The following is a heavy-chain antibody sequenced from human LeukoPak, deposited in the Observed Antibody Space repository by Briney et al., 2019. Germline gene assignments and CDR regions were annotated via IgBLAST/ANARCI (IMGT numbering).Heavy chain of an antibody. J-gene: IGHJ6*02. V-gene: IGHV6-1*01. CDR1: GDSVSSNSAA. CDR2: TYYRSKWYN. Sequence: SQTLSLTCAISGDSVSSNSAAWNWIRQSPSRGLEWLGRTYYRSKWYNDYAVSVKSRIAINPDTSKNQFSLQLNSVTPEDTAVYYCARETYDSSGYFYYYYGMDVWGQGTTVTVSS. D-gene: IGHD3-22*01. CDR3: ARETYDSSGYFYYYYGMDV.